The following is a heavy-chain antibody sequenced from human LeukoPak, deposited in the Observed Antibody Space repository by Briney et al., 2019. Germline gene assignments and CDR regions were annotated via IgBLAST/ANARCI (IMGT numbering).Heavy chain of an antibody. J-gene: IGHJ6*03. CDR3: ARVTPTYGSYYYYMDV. Sequence: SVKVSCKASGGTFSSYAVSWVRQAPGQGLEWTGGIIPIFGTANYAQTFQGRVTITTDESTSTAYMELSSLRSEDTAVYYCARVTPTYGSYYYYMDVWGKGTTVTVSS. CDR2: IIPIFGTA. CDR1: GGTFSSYA. D-gene: IGHD2/OR15-2a*01. V-gene: IGHV1-69*05.